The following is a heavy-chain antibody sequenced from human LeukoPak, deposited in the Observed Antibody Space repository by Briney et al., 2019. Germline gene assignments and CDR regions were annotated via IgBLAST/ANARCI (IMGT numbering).Heavy chain of an antibody. Sequence: GGPLKLSCAASGFTFSGSAMHWVRQASGQGLEWVGRIRSKAYSYATAYGASVKGRFTISRDDSKNTAYLQMNSLKTEDTAVYDCTQAPYLSDYYMDVWGKGTTVTVSS. V-gene: IGHV3-73*01. CDR2: IRSKAYSYAT. CDR1: GFTFSGSA. J-gene: IGHJ6*03. CDR3: TQAPYLSDYYMDV.